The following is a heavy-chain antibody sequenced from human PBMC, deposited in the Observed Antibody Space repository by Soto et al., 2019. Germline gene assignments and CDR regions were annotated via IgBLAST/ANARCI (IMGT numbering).Heavy chain of an antibody. V-gene: IGHV1-69*01. Sequence: QVQLVQSGAEVKKPGSSVKVSCKASGGTFSSYAISWVRQAPGQGLEWMGGIIPIFGTANYAQKFQGRVTITADESTSTAYMELNSLGAEDTAVYYCAKSPGRGRELVQIDKFDYWGQGTLVTVSS. CDR1: GGTFSSYA. CDR3: AKSPGRGRELVQIDKFDY. J-gene: IGHJ4*02. D-gene: IGHD1-26*01. CDR2: IIPIFGTA.